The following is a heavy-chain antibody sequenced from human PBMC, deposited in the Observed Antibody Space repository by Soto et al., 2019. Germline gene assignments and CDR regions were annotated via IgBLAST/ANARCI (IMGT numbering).Heavy chain of an antibody. J-gene: IGHJ6*03. CDR3: ARQPQGYYMDV. V-gene: IGHV4-59*08. CDR2: VSYSGST. CDR1: EEYICSFS. Sequence: TSEPLSLNRPVGEEYICSFSSNWLRKPPGKGLEWIGYVSYSGSTNYNPSLKSRVTISVDTSKNQFSLKLSSVTAADTAVYYCARQPQGYYMDVWGTGTTVTVSS.